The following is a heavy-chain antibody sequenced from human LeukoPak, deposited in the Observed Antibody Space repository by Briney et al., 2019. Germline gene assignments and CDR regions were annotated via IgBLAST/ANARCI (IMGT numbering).Heavy chain of an antibody. CDR2: IIPIFGTA. V-gene: IGHV1-69*06. J-gene: IGHJ4*02. Sequence: ASVKVSCKASGGTFSSYAISWVRQAPGQGLEWMGGIIPIFGTANYAQKFQGRVTITADKSTSTAYMELSSVTAADTAVYYCAREAPNGVGAIGHFDYWGQGTLVTVSS. CDR3: AREAPNGVGAIGHFDY. D-gene: IGHD1-26*01. CDR1: GGTFSSYA.